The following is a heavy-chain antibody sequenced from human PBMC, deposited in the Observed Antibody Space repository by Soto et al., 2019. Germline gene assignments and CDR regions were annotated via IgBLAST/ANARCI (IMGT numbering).Heavy chain of an antibody. V-gene: IGHV1-8*01. CDR2: MNPNSGNK. CDR1: GYTFTSYD. CDR3: ARVDSSSSHLDFDY. Sequence: GASVKVSCKASGYTFTSYDINWVRQATGQGLEWMGWMNPNSGNKGYAQKFQGRVTMTRNTSISTAYMELSSLRSEDTAVYYCARVDSSSSHLDFDYWGQGTLVTVSS. J-gene: IGHJ4*02. D-gene: IGHD6-6*01.